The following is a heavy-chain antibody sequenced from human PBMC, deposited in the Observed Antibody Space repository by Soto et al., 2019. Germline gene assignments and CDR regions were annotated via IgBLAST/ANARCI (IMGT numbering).Heavy chain of an antibody. CDR1: GFTFSSYW. V-gene: IGHV3-74*01. CDR3: ARDGYDFWGNYYYYGMDV. D-gene: IGHD3-3*01. J-gene: IGHJ6*02. CDR2: INSDGSST. Sequence: PGGSLRLSCAASGFTFSSYWMHWVRQAPGKGLVWVSRINSDGSSTSYADSVKGRFTISRDNAKNTLYLQMNSLRAEDTAVYYCARDGYDFWGNYYYYGMDVWGQGTTVTVSS.